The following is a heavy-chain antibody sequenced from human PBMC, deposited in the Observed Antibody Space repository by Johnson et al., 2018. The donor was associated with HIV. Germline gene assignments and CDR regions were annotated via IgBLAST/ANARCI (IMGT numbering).Heavy chain of an antibody. CDR1: GFTFSSYA. CDR3: AKDLSTAYYDSSEDAFDI. J-gene: IGHJ3*02. Sequence: VQLVESGGGLVQPGGSLRLSCAASGFTFSSYAMSWVRQAPGKGLEWVSAISGSGGSPYYADSVKGRFTISRDNTTNTLYLQMNSLRAEDTAVYYCAKDLSTAYYDSSEDAFDIWGQGTMVTVSS. CDR2: ISGSGGSP. D-gene: IGHD3-22*01. V-gene: IGHV3-23*04.